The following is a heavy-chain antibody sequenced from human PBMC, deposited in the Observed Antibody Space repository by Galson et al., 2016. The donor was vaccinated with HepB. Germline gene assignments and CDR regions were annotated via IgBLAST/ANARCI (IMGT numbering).Heavy chain of an antibody. V-gene: IGHV3-30-3*01. D-gene: IGHD6-25*01. Sequence: SLRLSCAASGFTFSYYAMYWVRQAPGKGLEWVAVMSYDGSSKNYADSVKGRFTISRDNSKSTLYLKMNSLRAEDTAVYYCARDYCGGSGCPPGGYWGQGTLVTVSA. CDR2: MSYDGSSK. J-gene: IGHJ4*02. CDR3: ARDYCGGSGCPPGGY. CDR1: GFTFSYYA.